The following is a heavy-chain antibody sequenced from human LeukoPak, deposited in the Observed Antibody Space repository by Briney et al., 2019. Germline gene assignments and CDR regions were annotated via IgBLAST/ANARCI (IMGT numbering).Heavy chain of an antibody. CDR3: ASRSRYFDY. CDR1: GFTVSSNY. CDR2: IYSGGST. Sequence: PGGSLRLSSAASGFTVSSNYMSWVRQAPGKGLEWVSVIYSGGSTYYADSVKGRFTISRDNSQNTLYLQMNSLRAEDTAVYYCASRSRYFDYWGQGTLVTVSS. J-gene: IGHJ4*02. D-gene: IGHD6-13*01. V-gene: IGHV3-66*01.